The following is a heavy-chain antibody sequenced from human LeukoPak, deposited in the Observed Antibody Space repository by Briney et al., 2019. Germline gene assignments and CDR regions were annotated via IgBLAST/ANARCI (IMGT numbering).Heavy chain of an antibody. V-gene: IGHV3-30*18. J-gene: IGHJ4*02. CDR3: AKDSSSCNSVLRYFDWLLCPLDY. CDR2: ISYDGSNK. Sequence: TGGSLRLSCAASGFSFSSYGMHWVRQAPGKGLEWVAVISYDGSNKYYADSVKGRFTISRDNSKNTLYLQMNSLRAEDTAVYYCAKDSSSCNSVLRYFDWLLCPLDYWGQGTLVTVSS. CDR1: GFSFSSYG. D-gene: IGHD3-9*01.